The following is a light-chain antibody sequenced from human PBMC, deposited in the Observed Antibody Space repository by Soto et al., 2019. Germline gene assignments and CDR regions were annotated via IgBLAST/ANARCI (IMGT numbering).Light chain of an antibody. CDR3: SSYTSSSTYV. CDR1: SSYVGGYNY. Sequence: SVLSNPASVSGSPGQSISISCTGTSSYVGGYNYVSLYQQHPGKAPKLMSDEVSNRPSGVSNRFSGSKSGNTASLTISGLQAEDEADYYCSSYTSSSTYVFGTGTKVTVL. CDR2: EVS. V-gene: IGLV2-14*01. J-gene: IGLJ1*01.